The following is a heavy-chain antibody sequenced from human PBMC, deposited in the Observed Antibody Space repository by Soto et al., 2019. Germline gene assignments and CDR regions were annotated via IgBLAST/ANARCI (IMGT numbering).Heavy chain of an antibody. J-gene: IGHJ4*02. CDR3: ARDGEGAISFDY. Sequence: QVQLVESGGGVVQPGRFLRLSCAASGFTFSTYPMHWVRQAPGKGLEWVAVISYDGSNKYYADSVKGRFTISRDNSKNTLYLQMNSLRAEDTAVYYCARDGEGAISFDYWGQGTLVTVSS. CDR1: GFTFSTYP. V-gene: IGHV3-30-3*01. D-gene: IGHD1-26*01. CDR2: ISYDGSNK.